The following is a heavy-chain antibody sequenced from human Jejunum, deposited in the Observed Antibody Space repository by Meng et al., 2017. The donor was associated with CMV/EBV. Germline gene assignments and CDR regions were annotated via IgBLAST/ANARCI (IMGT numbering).Heavy chain of an antibody. D-gene: IGHD3-16*01. CDR2: TLPIYGTP. Sequence: KASGGTFNTYAINWVRQAPGQGLEWMGGTLPIYGTPESAQKFQGRVTFTADESTGTAYMQLNSLRSEDTAVYYCARRDSDDYDFDYWGQGTQVTVSS. V-gene: IGHV1-69*01. CDR3: ARRDSDDYDFDY. CDR1: GGTFNTYA. J-gene: IGHJ4*02.